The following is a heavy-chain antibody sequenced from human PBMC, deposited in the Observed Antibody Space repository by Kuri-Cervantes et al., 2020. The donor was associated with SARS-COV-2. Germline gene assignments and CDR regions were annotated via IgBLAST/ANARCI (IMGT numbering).Heavy chain of an antibody. CDR1: GYSISSGSYY. V-gene: IGHV4-61*09. CDR3: ASLGYCSSTSCYGWYFDL. J-gene: IGHJ2*01. D-gene: IGHD2-2*01. CDR2: IYTSGST. Sequence: SETLSLTCAVSGYSISSGSYYWSWIRQPAGKGLEWIGYIYTSGSTNYNPSLKSRVTISVDTSKNQFSLKLSSVTAADTAVYYCASLGYCSSTSCYGWYFDLWGRGTLVTVSS.